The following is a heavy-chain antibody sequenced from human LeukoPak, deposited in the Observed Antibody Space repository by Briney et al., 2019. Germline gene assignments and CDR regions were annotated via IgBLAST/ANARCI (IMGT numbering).Heavy chain of an antibody. CDR1: GYTLTELS. CDR2: FNPEDGET. D-gene: IGHD1-26*01. V-gene: IGHV1-24*01. Sequence: GASVTVSCKVSGYTLTELSMHWVRQAPGKGLEWMGGFNPEDGETIYAQKFQGRVTMSEDTSTDTAYMELSSLRSEDTAVYYCANVRPTYREAFDIWGQGTMVTVSS. CDR3: ANVRPTYREAFDI. J-gene: IGHJ3*02.